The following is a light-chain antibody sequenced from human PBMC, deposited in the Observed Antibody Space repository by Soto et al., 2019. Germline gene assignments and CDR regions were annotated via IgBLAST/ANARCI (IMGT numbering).Light chain of an antibody. Sequence: QSALTQPASVSGSPGQAITISCTGTSSDIGAYKYVSWYQQHPGKAPKLMIYDVSLRPPGVSDRFSGSKSGNTASLTISGLPPEDEAEYYCSSYTISSTQVFGGGTKLTVL. CDR1: SSDIGAYKY. CDR2: DVS. J-gene: IGLJ2*01. V-gene: IGLV2-14*01. CDR3: SSYTISSTQV.